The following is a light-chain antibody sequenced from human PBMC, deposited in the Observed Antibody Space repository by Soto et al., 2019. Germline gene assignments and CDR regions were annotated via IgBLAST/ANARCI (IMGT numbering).Light chain of an antibody. V-gene: IGKV3-15*01. CDR2: SSF. Sequence: THSAAALSVSPGEIASRSCGAIQWVSSNLAWYQQKPGQAPRLLIHSSFARATVIPARFSGSGSGTGFTLTFIRLQSEEFAFYFCPQYDNWPWTSDQRTTA. CDR3: PQYDNWPWT. CDR1: QWVSSN. J-gene: IGKJ1*01.